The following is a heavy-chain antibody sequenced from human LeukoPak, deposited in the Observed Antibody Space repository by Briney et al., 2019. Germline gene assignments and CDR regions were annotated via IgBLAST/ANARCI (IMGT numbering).Heavy chain of an antibody. CDR3: ARHRWYPNFDY. J-gene: IGHJ4*02. V-gene: IGHV4-30-2*01. CDR1: GGSISSDGYS. CDR2: INHSGST. Sequence: SETLSLTCAVSGGSISSDGYSWSWIRQPPGKGLEWIGEINHSGSTNYNPSLKSRVTISVDTSKNQFSLKLSSVTAADTAVYYCARHRWYPNFDYWGQGTPVTVSS. D-gene: IGHD4-23*01.